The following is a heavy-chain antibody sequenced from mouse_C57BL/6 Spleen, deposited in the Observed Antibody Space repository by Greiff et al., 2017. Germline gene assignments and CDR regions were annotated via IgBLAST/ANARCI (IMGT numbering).Heavy chain of an antibody. CDR1: GYAFTNYL. D-gene: IGHD1-1*01. CDR3: ARSGFTSAMDY. J-gene: IGHJ4*01. Sequence: VQLQESGAELVRPGTSVKVSCKASGYAFTNYLIEWVKQRPGQGLEWIGVINPGSGGTNYNEKFKGKATLTADKSSSTAYMQLSSLTSEDSAVYFCARSGFTSAMDYWGQGTSVTVSS. V-gene: IGHV1-54*01. CDR2: INPGSGGT.